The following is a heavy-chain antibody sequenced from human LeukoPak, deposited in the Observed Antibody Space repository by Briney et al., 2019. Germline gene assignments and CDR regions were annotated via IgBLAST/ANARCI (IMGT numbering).Heavy chain of an antibody. CDR2: IIPIFGTT. CDR3: ARGGGYCSSTSCPEFDH. Sequence: GASVKVSCKASVGTFSIYAISWVRQAPGQGLEYMGGIIPIFGTTNYAQKFQGRDTITTDKSTSTAYMELRSLRSEEKAVYYCARGGGYCSSTSCPEFDHWGQGTLVTVSS. V-gene: IGHV1-69*05. D-gene: IGHD2-2*01. J-gene: IGHJ4*02. CDR1: VGTFSIYA.